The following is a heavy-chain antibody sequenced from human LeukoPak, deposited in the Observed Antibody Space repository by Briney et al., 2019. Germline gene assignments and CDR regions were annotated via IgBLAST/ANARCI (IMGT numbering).Heavy chain of an antibody. CDR1: GGTFSSYA. CDR3: ARDSVSGRARGVAADY. Sequence: SVKVSCKASGGTFSSYAISWVRQAPGQGLEWMGRSIPILGIANYAQKFQGRVTITADKSTSTAYMELSSLRSEDTAVYYCARDSVSGRARGVAADYWGQGTLVTVSS. V-gene: IGHV1-69*04. J-gene: IGHJ4*02. D-gene: IGHD6-19*01. CDR2: SIPILGIA.